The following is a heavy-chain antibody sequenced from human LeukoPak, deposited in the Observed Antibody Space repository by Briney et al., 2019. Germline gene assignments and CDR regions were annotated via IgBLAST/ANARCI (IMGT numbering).Heavy chain of an antibody. J-gene: IGHJ5*02. CDR2: ISAYNGNT. V-gene: IGHV1-18*01. CDR1: GYTFTSYG. Sequence: GASVKVSCKASGYTFTSYGISWVRQAPGQGLEWMGWISAYNGNTNYAQKLQGRVTMTRDTSTSTVYMELSSLRSEDTAVYYCARDREFHYYDSSGYYLEAGWFDPWGQGTLVTVSS. CDR3: ARDREFHYYDSSGYYLEAGWFDP. D-gene: IGHD3-22*01.